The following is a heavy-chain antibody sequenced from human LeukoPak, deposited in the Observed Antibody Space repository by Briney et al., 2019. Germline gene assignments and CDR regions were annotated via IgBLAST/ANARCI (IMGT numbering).Heavy chain of an antibody. J-gene: IGHJ3*02. CDR3: AREAATIRAFDI. D-gene: IGHD5-12*01. V-gene: IGHV1-2*02. Sequence: ASVTVSCKASGYTFTSYGISWVRQAPGQGLEWMGWINPNSGGTNYAQKFQGRVTMTRDTSISTAYMELSRLRSDDTAVYYCAREAATIRAFDIWGQGTMVTVSS. CDR1: GYTFTSYG. CDR2: INPNSGGT.